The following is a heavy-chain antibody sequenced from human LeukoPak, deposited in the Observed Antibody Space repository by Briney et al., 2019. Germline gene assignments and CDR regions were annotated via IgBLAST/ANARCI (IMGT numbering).Heavy chain of an antibody. CDR1: GFTFDTFA. Sequence: PGESLGLSCVASGFTFDTFAMSWVRQAPGKGLEWVSGIGNTETYYSDPVKGRFTISRDNSKSTIYLHMSNLRAEDTALYYCARDGQAFNSNWDYFEYWGQGTPVTVSS. J-gene: IGHJ4*02. CDR3: ARDGQAFNSNWDYFEY. D-gene: IGHD7-27*01. CDR2: IGNTET. V-gene: IGHV3-23*01.